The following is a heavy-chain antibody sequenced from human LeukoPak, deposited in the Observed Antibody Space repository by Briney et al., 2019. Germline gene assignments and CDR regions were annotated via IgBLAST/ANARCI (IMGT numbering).Heavy chain of an antibody. V-gene: IGHV3-23*01. CDR2: ISRSGVTT. Sequence: PGGSLRLSCRASGFAFSNYAMSWVRQAPGKGLEWVSAISRSGVTTYYADSVKGRFTISRDKSKNTLFLQMNNLRAEDTAIYYCAKDRGNGYNFYFDYWGQGTLVTVSS. CDR1: GFAFSNYA. CDR3: AKDRGNGYNFYFDY. J-gene: IGHJ4*02. D-gene: IGHD5-24*01.